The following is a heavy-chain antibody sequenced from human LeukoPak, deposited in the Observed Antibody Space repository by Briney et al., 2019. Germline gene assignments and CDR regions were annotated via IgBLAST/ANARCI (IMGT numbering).Heavy chain of an antibody. Sequence: GGSLRLSCAASGFTFSSYGMHWVRQAPGKGLEWVAFIRYDGSNKYYADSVKGRFTISRDNSKNTLYLQMNSLRAEDTAVYYCAKDRRIAAAAAHYFDYWGQGTLVTVSS. CDR2: IRYDGSNK. CDR3: AKDRRIAAAAAHYFDY. J-gene: IGHJ4*02. D-gene: IGHD6-13*01. CDR1: GFTFSSYG. V-gene: IGHV3-30*02.